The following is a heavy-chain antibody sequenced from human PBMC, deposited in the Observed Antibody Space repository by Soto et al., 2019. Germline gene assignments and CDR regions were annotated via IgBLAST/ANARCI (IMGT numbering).Heavy chain of an antibody. Sequence: EVQLVESGGGLVQPGEALRLACAASGFSIRKYWMHWVRQAPGKGPVWVSYISGDGTTTDYAGSVKGRFTISRDNAKNTLFLQMDSLRVEDTAIYFCAIQDCTNDVCLEAAVTVGGALEYWCRGAQVTVSS. CDR3: AIQDCTNDVCLEAAVTVGGALEY. D-gene: IGHD2-8*01. CDR1: GFSIRKYW. J-gene: IGHJ4*02. CDR2: ISGDGTTT. V-gene: IGHV3-74*01.